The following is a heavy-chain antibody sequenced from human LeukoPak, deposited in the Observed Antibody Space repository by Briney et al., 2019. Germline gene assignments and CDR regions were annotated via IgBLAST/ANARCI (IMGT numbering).Heavy chain of an antibody. V-gene: IGHV4-34*01. D-gene: IGHD2-15*01. CDR2: INHSGST. CDR3: ARGFVVVAATGAFDI. J-gene: IGHJ3*02. CDR1: GVSFSGYY. Sequence: SETLSLTCSVYGVSFSGYYWSWIRQPPGKGLEWIGEINHSGSTNYNPSLKSRVTISVDTSKNQFSLKLSSVTAADTAVYYCARGFVVVAATGAFDIWGQGTMVTVSS.